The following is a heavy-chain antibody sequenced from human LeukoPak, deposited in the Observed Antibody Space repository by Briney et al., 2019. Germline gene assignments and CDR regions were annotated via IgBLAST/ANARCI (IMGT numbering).Heavy chain of an antibody. CDR2: ISNNGGST. V-gene: IGHV3-64*01. CDR1: GSTFSRYS. J-gene: IGHJ4*02. D-gene: IGHD6-6*01. Sequence: GGSLRLSCAASGSTFSRYSMHWVRQAPGKGLEYVSAISNNGGSTYYAKSVKGRFTISRDNSKNTLYLQMGSLRAEDMAVYYCARTSIAAREADYWGQGTLVTVSS. CDR3: ARTSIAAREADY.